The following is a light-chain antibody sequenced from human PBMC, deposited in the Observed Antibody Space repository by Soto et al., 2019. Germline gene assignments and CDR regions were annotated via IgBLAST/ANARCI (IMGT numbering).Light chain of an antibody. CDR3: QQTKSYPST. J-gene: IGKJ4*01. CDR2: GAS. Sequence: AIQLTQSPSSLSACAGDRVTITCGASQYISSSLAWYQQKAGKAPKLLIYGASFLQSGVPSGFSGSAFGTDFTLTISSLRAEDVAIYFCQQTKSYPSTFGGGTKVDIK. V-gene: IGKV1-13*02. CDR1: QYISSS.